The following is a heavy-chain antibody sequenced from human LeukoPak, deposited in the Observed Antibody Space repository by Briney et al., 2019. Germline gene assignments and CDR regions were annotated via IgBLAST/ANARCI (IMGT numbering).Heavy chain of an antibody. D-gene: IGHD2-2*01. V-gene: IGHV3-48*02. CDR1: GFIFGDYN. Sequence: TGGSLRLSCAASGFIFGDYNMNWVRQAPGKGLEWVSYISSGGSTIYYADSVKGRFTISRDNARNSLYLQMNGLTDEDTAVYYCARGSRCSSTSCYFAVWAFDIWGQGTMVTVSS. CDR2: ISSGGSTI. J-gene: IGHJ3*02. CDR3: ARGSRCSSTSCYFAVWAFDI.